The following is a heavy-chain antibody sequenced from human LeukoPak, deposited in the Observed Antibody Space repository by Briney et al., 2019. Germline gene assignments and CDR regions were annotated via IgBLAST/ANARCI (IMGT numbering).Heavy chain of an antibody. V-gene: IGHV4-61*01. J-gene: IGHJ6*02. Sequence: SETLSLTCSVSGGSVSSENYYWTWIRQPPGKGLEWIGFIFYSGSTSYTPSLKSRVTMSIDTSKNQFSLRLNSVSAADTAVYYCARDRIAFYYGMDVWGQGTTVTVSS. CDR2: IFYSGST. D-gene: IGHD2-21*01. CDR3: ARDRIAFYYGMDV. CDR1: GGSVSSENYY.